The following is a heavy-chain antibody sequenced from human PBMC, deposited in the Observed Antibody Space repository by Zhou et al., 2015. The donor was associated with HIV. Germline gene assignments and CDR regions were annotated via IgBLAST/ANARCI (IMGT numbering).Heavy chain of an antibody. D-gene: IGHD3-22*01. V-gene: IGHV1-69*12. CDR1: GGTFSSYA. CDR3: ARKGYYYDSSGYSVDAFDI. Sequence: QVQLVQSGAEVKKPGSSVKVSCKASGGTFSSYAISWVRQAPGQGLEWMGGIIPIFGTANYAQKFQGRVTITADESTSTAYMELSSLRSEDTAVYYCARKGYYYDSSGYSVDAFDIWGQGTMVTVSS. J-gene: IGHJ3*02. CDR2: IIPIFGTA.